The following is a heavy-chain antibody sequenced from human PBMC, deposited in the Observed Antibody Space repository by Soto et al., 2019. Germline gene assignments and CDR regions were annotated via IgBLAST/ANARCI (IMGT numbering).Heavy chain of an antibody. CDR2: ISYDGSNK. Sequence: QVQLVESGGGVVQPGRSLRLSCAASGFTFSSYGMHWVRQAPGKGLEWVAVISYDGSNKYYADSVKGRFTISRDNSNNTVYLQMNGLKPEDTAVYYCAKDFQRWLQNYYSGMDVWGQGTTVTVSS. CDR1: GFTFSSYG. J-gene: IGHJ6*02. V-gene: IGHV3-30*18. D-gene: IGHD5-12*01. CDR3: AKDFQRWLQNYYSGMDV.